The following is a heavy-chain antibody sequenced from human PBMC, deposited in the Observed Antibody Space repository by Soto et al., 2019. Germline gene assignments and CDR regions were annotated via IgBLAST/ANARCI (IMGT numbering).Heavy chain of an antibody. CDR2: SSPRGDTI. Sequence: GGSLRLSCVASGFSLANYPMNWVRQTPGEGLEWISYSSPRGDTIYYADSVEGRFTISRDNARNSLSLHMSSLRDEDSALYYCAKGPHTNVGWPYYFESWGQGVPVTVSS. CDR3: AKGPHTNVGWPYYFES. D-gene: IGHD6-19*01. V-gene: IGHV3-48*02. CDR1: GFSLANYP. J-gene: IGHJ4*02.